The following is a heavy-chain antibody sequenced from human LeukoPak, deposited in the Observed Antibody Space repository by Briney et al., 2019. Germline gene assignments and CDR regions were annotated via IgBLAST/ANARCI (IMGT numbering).Heavy chain of an antibody. CDR1: GGSFSGYY. D-gene: IGHD6-19*01. Sequence: SETLSLTCAVYGGSFSGYYWSWIRQPPGKGREWMGEINHSGSTNYNPSLKSRVTISVDTSKNQFSLKLSSVTAADTAVYYCAREEAVATVYRFDPWGQGTLVTVSS. J-gene: IGHJ5*02. V-gene: IGHV4-34*01. CDR2: INHSGST. CDR3: AREEAVATVYRFDP.